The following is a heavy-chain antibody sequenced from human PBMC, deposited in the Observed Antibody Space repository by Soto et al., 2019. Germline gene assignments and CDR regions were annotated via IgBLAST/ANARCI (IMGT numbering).Heavy chain of an antibody. D-gene: IGHD1-20*01. CDR3: ARDRAMYNWNDREDAFDI. V-gene: IGHV4-61*01. J-gene: IGHJ3*02. Sequence: PSETLSLTCTVSGGSVSSGSYYWSWIRQPPGKELEWIGYIYYSGSTNYNPSLKSRVTISVDTSKNQFSLKLSSVTAADTAVYYCARDRAMYNWNDREDAFDIWGQGTMVTVSS. CDR1: GGSVSSGSYY. CDR2: IYYSGST.